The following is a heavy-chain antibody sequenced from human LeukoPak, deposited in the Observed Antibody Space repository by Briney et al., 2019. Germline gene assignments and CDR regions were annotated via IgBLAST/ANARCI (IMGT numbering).Heavy chain of an antibody. CDR1: GFTFSDYY. Sequence: GGSLRLSCAASGFTFSDYYMSWIRQAPGKGLEWVSYISSSGSTIYYADSVKGRFTISRDNAKNSLYLQMNSLRAEDTAVYYCATHPNSGYSSSWYLYSYYYMDVWGKGTTVTVSS. CDR2: ISSSGSTI. V-gene: IGHV3-11*04. D-gene: IGHD6-13*01. J-gene: IGHJ6*03. CDR3: ATHPNSGYSSSWYLYSYYYMDV.